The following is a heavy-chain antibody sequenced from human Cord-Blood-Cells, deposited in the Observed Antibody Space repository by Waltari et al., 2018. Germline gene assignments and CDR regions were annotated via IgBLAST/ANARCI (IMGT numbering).Heavy chain of an antibody. D-gene: IGHD3-3*01. CDR1: GGSFSSRSYY. V-gene: IGHV4-39*01. CDR3: ARRSGYYTDY. CDR2: IYNSGST. J-gene: IGHJ4*02. Sequence: QLQLPESGPGLVKPSETLSLTCTVSGGSFSSRSYYWDWLRQPPGKGLEWIGSIYNSGSTYYNPSRMSRVTISVDTSKNQLSLKLSSVSAADTAVYYCARRSGYYTDYWGQGTLVTVSS.